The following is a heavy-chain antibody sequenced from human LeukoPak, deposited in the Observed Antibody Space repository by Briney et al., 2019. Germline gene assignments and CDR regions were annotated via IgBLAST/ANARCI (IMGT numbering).Heavy chain of an antibody. CDR3: ARSPRFRCSGGSCYYFDY. J-gene: IGHJ4*02. CDR2: INAGNGNT. Sequence: ASVKVSCKASGYTFTSYAMHWVRQAPGQRLEWMGWINAGNGNTKYSQKFQGRVTMTRNTSISTAYMELSSLRSEDTAVYYCARSPRFRCSGGSCYYFDYWGQGTLVTVSS. D-gene: IGHD2-15*01. V-gene: IGHV1-3*01. CDR1: GYTFTSYA.